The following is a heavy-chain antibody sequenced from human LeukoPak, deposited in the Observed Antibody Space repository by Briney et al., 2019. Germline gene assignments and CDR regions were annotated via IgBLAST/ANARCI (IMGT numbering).Heavy chain of an antibody. CDR3: ARLRDYGSSDY. CDR1: GGSISNYY. Sequence: SETLSLTCTVSGGSISNYYWSWIRQPPGKGLEWIAYIYYSGSTNYNPSLKSRVTISVDTSKNQFSLKLSSVTAADTAVYYRARLRDYGSSDYWGQGTLVTVSS. CDR2: IYYSGST. V-gene: IGHV4-59*01. J-gene: IGHJ4*02. D-gene: IGHD4-17*01.